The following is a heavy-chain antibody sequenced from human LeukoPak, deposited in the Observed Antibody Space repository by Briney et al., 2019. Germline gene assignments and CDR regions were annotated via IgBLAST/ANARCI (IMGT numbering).Heavy chain of an antibody. V-gene: IGHV1-2*02. Sequence: APVKVSCKASGYTFTGYYMHWVRQAPGQGLEWMGWINPNSGGTNYAQKFQGRVTMTRDTSISTAYMELSRLRSDDTAVYYCARAFALGGAMVTSYRFDPWGQGTLVTVSS. J-gene: IGHJ5*02. CDR3: ARAFALGGAMVTSYRFDP. CDR2: INPNSGGT. CDR1: GYTFTGYY. D-gene: IGHD5-18*01.